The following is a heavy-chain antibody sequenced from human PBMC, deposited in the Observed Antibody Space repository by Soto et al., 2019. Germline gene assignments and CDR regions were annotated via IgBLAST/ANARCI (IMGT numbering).Heavy chain of an antibody. CDR3: ARDRPIAYCGGDCYISGAFDI. Sequence: SQTLSLTCAISGDSVSSNSAAWNWIRQSPSRGLEWLGRTYYRSKWYNDYAVSVKSRITINPDTSKNQFSLQLNSVTPEDTAVYYCARDRPIAYCGGDCYISGAFDIWGQGTMVTVS. CDR1: GDSVSSNSAA. CDR2: TYYRSKWYN. J-gene: IGHJ3*02. D-gene: IGHD2-21*01. V-gene: IGHV6-1*01.